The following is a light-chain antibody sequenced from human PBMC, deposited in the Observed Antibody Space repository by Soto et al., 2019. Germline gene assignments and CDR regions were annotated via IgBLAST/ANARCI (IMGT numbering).Light chain of an antibody. CDR1: QSITNW. CDR3: QQYNSYQ. V-gene: IGKV1-5*01. Sequence: DIQVTQSPSTLSASIGDRVTITCRASQSITNWLAWYQQKPGKAPKLLIFDASSLESGVPSRFSGSGSGTEFNFTISSLQPDDFATYYCQQYNSYQFGQGTKVDIK. J-gene: IGKJ1*01. CDR2: DAS.